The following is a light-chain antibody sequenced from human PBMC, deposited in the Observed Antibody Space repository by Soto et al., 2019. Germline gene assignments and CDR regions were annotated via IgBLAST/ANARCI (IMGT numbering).Light chain of an antibody. CDR2: KAS. V-gene: IGKV1-5*03. CDR3: QKYNSAPL. Sequence: DIQMTQSPSSLSASVGDTVTLTCRASQTISSWLAWYQQKPGKAPKLLIYKASSLESGVPSRFSGSGSGTDFTLTISSLQPEDVATYYCQKYNSAPLVGQGTKVDIK. J-gene: IGKJ1*01. CDR1: QTISSW.